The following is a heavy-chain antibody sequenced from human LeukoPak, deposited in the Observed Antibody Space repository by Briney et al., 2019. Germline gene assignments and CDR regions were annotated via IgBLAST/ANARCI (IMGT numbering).Heavy chain of an antibody. D-gene: IGHD1-20*01. CDR2: IKSKADGETI. CDR1: GFNFTNAW. Sequence: GGSLRLSCAASGFNFTNAWMNWVRQAPGKGLEWVGRIKSKADGETIDYAAPVKGRFTFSRDDSKNMLYLQMNSLKSEDTAVYYCSTLTSRGLSDSWGQGTLVTVSS. V-gene: IGHV3-15*07. CDR3: STLTSRGLSDS. J-gene: IGHJ4*02.